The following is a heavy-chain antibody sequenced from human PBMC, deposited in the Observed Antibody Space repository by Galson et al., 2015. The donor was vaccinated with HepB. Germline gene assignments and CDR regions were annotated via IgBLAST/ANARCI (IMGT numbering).Heavy chain of an antibody. V-gene: IGHV3-49*03. J-gene: IGHJ6*02. CDR3: TRGLEQLVDGYYYYYYGMDV. CDR1: GFTFGDYA. CDR2: IRSKAYGGTT. D-gene: IGHD6-6*01. Sequence: SLRLSCAASGFTFGDYAMSWFRQAPGKGLEWVGFIRSKAYGGTTEYAASVKGRFTISRDDSKSIAYLQMNSLKTEDTAVYYCTRGLEQLVDGYYYYYYGMDVWGQGTTVTVSS.